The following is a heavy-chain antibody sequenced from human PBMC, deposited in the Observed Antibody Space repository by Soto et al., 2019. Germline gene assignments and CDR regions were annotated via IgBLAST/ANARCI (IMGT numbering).Heavy chain of an antibody. CDR1: GFAFSTYA. CDR2: VIGNARTM. CDR3: AKDLRPDGRYDLDY. V-gene: IGHV3-23*01. D-gene: IGHD3-3*01. Sequence: EVQLLESGGDLVQPGGSLRLSCAAYGFAFSTYAMNWFRQAPGKGLEWVALVIGNARTMEYADSVKGRFTISRDNSKNILYLQMNSLRVEDTAIYYCAKDLRPDGRYDLDYWGQGTLVTVSS. J-gene: IGHJ4*02.